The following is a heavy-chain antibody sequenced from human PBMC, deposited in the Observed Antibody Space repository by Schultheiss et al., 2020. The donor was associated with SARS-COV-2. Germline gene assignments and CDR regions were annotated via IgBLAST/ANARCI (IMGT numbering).Heavy chain of an antibody. J-gene: IGHJ4*02. CDR2: ISYDGDNK. Sequence: GGSLRLSCATSGFSFSSYGMHWVRQAPGKGLEWVAVISYDGDNKYYADSVKGRFTISRDNSKNTLSLQMNSLTAEDTAAYFCAKSPPLVTAYFDDWGQGTLVTVSS. CDR1: GFSFSSYG. CDR3: AKSPPLVTAYFDD. D-gene: IGHD5-18*01. V-gene: IGHV3-30*18.